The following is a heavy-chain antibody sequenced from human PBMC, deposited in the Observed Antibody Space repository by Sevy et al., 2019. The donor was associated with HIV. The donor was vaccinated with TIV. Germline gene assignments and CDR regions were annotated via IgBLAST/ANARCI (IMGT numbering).Heavy chain of an antibody. CDR2: IWYDGSNK. Sequence: GGSLRLSCAASGFTFSSYGMHWVRQAPGKGLEWVAVIWYDGSNKYYADSVKGRFTISRDNSKNTLYLQMNSLRAEDTAVCYCASVLGYYYGMDVWGQGTTVTVSS. V-gene: IGHV3-33*01. CDR3: ASVLGYYYGMDV. CDR1: GFTFSSYG. D-gene: IGHD6-13*01. J-gene: IGHJ6*02.